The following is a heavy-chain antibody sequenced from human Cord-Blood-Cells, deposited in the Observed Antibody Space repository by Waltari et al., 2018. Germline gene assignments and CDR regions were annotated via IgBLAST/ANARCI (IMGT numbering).Heavy chain of an antibody. CDR1: GGSISSSSYY. CDR3: AREAGTTFWFDP. Sequence: QLQLQESGPGLVKPSETLSLTCTVSGGSISSSSYYWGWIRQPPGKGLEWIGSIYYSGSTYDNPALNSRVTISVDTSKNQFSLKLSSVTAADTAVYYCAREAGTTFWFDPWGQGTLVTVSS. J-gene: IGHJ5*02. V-gene: IGHV4-39*02. CDR2: IYYSGST. D-gene: IGHD1-7*01.